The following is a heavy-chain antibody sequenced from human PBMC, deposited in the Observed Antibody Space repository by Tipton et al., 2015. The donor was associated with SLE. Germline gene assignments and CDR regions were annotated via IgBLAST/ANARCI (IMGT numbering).Heavy chain of an antibody. J-gene: IGHJ4*02. V-gene: IGHV4-4*07. Sequence: GLVKPSETLSLTCAVSGGSVSRDYWSWIRHPAGKGLEWIGRIYTSGATDHNPSLRSRVTVSRDTSKNQFSLKLSSVTAADTAVYYCARARVAADRLYYFDYWGQGTLVTVSS. CDR3: ARARVAADRLYYFDY. CDR2: IYTSGAT. D-gene: IGHD6-25*01. CDR1: GGSVSRDY.